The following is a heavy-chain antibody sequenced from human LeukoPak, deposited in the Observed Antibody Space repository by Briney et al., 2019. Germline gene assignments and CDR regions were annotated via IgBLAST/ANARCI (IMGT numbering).Heavy chain of an antibody. D-gene: IGHD3-16*01. J-gene: IGHJ6*03. V-gene: IGHV1-2*02. CDR1: GYTFSDFY. Sequence: ASVKVSCKASGYTFSDFYIHWVRQAPGQGLEWVGWINPSGGGTNYAPQFQGRVTMARDTSISTAYMELSRLTSDDTAVCYCAKDRRGPKSYYYFYYMDVWGKGTTVTVSS. CDR3: AKDRRGPKSYYYFYYMDV. CDR2: INPSGGGT.